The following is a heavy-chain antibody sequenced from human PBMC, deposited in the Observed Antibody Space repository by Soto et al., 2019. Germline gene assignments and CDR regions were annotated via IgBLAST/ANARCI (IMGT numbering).Heavy chain of an antibody. V-gene: IGHV2-26*01. CDR1: GFSLSNARMG. Sequence: SGPTLVNPTDTLTLTCTGAGFSLSNARMGVSWIRQPPGKALEWLAHIFSNDEKSYSTSLKSRLTISKDTSKSKVVLTMTTMEPVDTATYYCSRINRQQMVLYWAQGTLVTVSS. D-gene: IGHD6-13*01. CDR2: IFSNDEK. CDR3: SRINRQQMVLY. J-gene: IGHJ1*01.